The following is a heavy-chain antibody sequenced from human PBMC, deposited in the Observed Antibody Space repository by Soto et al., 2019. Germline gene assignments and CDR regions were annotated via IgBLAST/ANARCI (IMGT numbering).Heavy chain of an antibody. CDR2: INPASGHT. V-gene: IGHV1-3*01. D-gene: IGHD1-26*01. J-gene: IGHJ6*02. CDR1: GYTFTTYA. Sequence: QVQLVQSGAEVKKPGASVKVSCKASGYTFTTYALHWVRQAPGQRPEWMGWINPASGHTKYSKKFQDRVTITRDTSASTGEMELSSLRSEATAVYYCGRSVVGATGEILYNAMDVWGQGTTVTVSS. CDR3: GRSVVGATGEILYNAMDV.